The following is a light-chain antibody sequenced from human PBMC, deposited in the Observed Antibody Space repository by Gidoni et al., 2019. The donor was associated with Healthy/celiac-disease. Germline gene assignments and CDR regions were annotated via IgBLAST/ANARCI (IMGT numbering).Light chain of an antibody. CDR3: QQYNNWPPWT. J-gene: IGKJ1*01. CDR1: QSVSRN. V-gene: IGKV3-15*01. Sequence: EIVMTQSPATLSVSPGERATLSCRASQSVSRNLAWYQQKPGQAPRLLIYGASTRATGIPARLSGSGYGTEFTLTISSLQSEDFAVYYCQQYNNWPPWTFGQGTKVEIK. CDR2: GAS.